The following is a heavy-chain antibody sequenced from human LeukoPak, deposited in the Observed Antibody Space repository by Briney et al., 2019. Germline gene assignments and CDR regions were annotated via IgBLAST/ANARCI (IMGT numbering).Heavy chain of an antibody. Sequence: GESLKISCKASGYTFTHQWIGWVRQMSGSGLEWMGIIYPRDSDTISSPSFQGHVTISADTSINPAYLEWSSLEASDTAIYYCARHSDVIGAIWGQGTLVTVSS. V-gene: IGHV5-51*01. D-gene: IGHD3-10*01. CDR3: ARHSDVIGAI. J-gene: IGHJ4*02. CDR1: GYTFTHQW. CDR2: IYPRDSDT.